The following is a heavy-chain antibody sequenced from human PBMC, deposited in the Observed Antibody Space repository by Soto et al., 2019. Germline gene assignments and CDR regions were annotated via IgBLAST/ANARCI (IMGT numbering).Heavy chain of an antibody. CDR3: ARGRFDFWSASYDGGEYYYGMDV. J-gene: IGHJ6*02. CDR1: GYTFTAYY. CDR2: IKPNSGGT. D-gene: IGHD3-3*01. V-gene: IGHV1-2*04. Sequence: ASMKVSCKASGYTFTAYYMHWVRQAPGQGIEWIGWIKPNSGGTNYTQKFQGWVTMTRDTSISTAYMELSRLRSDDTAVYYYARGRFDFWSASYDGGEYYYGMDVWGQGTTVTVSS.